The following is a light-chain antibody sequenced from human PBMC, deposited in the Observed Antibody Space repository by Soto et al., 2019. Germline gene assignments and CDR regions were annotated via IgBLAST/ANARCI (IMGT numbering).Light chain of an antibody. J-gene: IGKJ4*01. CDR3: QERSNWPST. V-gene: IGKV3-11*01. CDR2: DAS. Sequence: EIVLTQSPATLSLSPGERATLSCRASQSVSSYLAWYQQKPGQAPRLLIYDASNRATGIPARFSGSGYGTDFTLAISSLEPEDFAVYDCQERSNWPSTFGGGTKVEIK. CDR1: QSVSSY.